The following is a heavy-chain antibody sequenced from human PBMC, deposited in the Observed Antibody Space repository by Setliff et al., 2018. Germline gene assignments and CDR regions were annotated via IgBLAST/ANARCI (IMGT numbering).Heavy chain of an antibody. D-gene: IGHD2-8*02. CDR3: VRSSAPQIVLAADFDR. CDR1: GYTFTNFG. J-gene: IGHJ4*02. Sequence: ASVKVSCKTSGYTFTNFGISWVRQAPGQGPEWLGSISPYTGNTNYPERLQGRITMTTDTLTSTVYMELRSLRPDDTALYYCVRSSAPQIVLAADFDRWGQGTLVTVSS. V-gene: IGHV1-18*01. CDR2: ISPYTGNT.